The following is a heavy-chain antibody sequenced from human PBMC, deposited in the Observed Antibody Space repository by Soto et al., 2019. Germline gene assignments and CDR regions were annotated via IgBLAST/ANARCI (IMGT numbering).Heavy chain of an antibody. CDR1: GYTFTSYG. CDR2: ISAYNGNT. CDR3: ARRGYCSSTLCSEDYYYYYGMDV. Sequence: QVQLVQSGAEVKKPGASVKVSCKASGYTFTSYGISWVRQAPGQGLEWMGGISAYNGNTNNAQKLQGRVTMTTDTSTSPAYMELRILRSDDTAVYYCARRGYCSSTLCSEDYYYYYGMDVWGQVTTVTVSS. V-gene: IGHV1-18*01. J-gene: IGHJ6*02. D-gene: IGHD2-2*01.